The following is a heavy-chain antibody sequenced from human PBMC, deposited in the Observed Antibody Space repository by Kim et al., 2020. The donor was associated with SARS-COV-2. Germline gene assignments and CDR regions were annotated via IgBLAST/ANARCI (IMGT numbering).Heavy chain of an antibody. Sequence: SETLSLTCTVSGGSISSGGYYWSWIRQHPGKGLEWIGYIYYSGSTYYNPSLKSRVTISVDTSKNQFSLKLSSVTAADTAVYYCARDSLGLGRFVYWGQGTLVTVSS. V-gene: IGHV4-31*03. CDR2: IYYSGST. CDR1: GGSISSGGYY. J-gene: IGHJ4*02. CDR3: ARDSLGLGRFVY. D-gene: IGHD7-27*01.